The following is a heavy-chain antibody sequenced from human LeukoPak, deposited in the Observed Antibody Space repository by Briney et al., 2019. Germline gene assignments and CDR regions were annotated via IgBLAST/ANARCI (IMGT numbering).Heavy chain of an antibody. V-gene: IGHV1-2*02. D-gene: IGHD2-15*01. CDR3: ARDSPIVVVVAANLDY. J-gene: IGHJ4*02. CDR1: GYTFTGYY. Sequence: GASVKVSCKAFGYTFTGYYMHWVRQAPGQGLEWMGWINPNSGGTNYAQKFQGRVTMTRDTSISTAYMELSRLRSDDTAVYYCARDSPIVVVVAANLDYWGQGTLVTVSS. CDR2: INPNSGGT.